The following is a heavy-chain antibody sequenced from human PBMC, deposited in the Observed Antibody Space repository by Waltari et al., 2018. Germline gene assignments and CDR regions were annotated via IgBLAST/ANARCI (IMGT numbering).Heavy chain of an antibody. CDR1: GFTFSRYW. CDR3: AKSRGFEY. D-gene: IGHD3-10*01. Sequence: EVQLVESGGGLVQPGGSLRLSCEVSGFTFSRYWMRWVRQTPGKGLEWVANINYDGRQKYYVDSVKGRFAISRDNAKNSVYLQMNGLRVEDTAVYYCAKSRGFEYWGQGALITVSS. J-gene: IGHJ4*02. CDR2: INYDGRQK. V-gene: IGHV3-7*01.